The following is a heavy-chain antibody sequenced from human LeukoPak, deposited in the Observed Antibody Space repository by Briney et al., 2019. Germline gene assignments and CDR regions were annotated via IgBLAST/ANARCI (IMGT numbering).Heavy chain of an antibody. CDR1: GYTFTGSY. D-gene: IGHD3-9*01. Sequence: GASVKVSCKASGYTFTGSYINWVRQAPGQGLEWMGRINPNGGDTNVAQKFQGRVTMTRDTSISTAYMELSRLRSDDTAVYYCARSRYFDWFDYWGQGTLVTVSS. J-gene: IGHJ4*02. V-gene: IGHV1-2*06. CDR2: INPNGGDT. CDR3: ARSRYFDWFDY.